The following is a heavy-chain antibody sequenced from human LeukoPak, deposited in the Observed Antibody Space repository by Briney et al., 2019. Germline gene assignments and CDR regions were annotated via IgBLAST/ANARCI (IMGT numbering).Heavy chain of an antibody. V-gene: IGHV3-23*01. Sequence: TGGSLRLSCAASGITFNAIHWVRQAPGKGLEWVSSISGGGGTTYFTDSVKGRFTISRDNSKNTLYLQMNSLRAEDTAVYYCAKGGDYYYDMDVWGQGTTVTVSS. CDR3: AKGGDYYYDMDV. CDR1: GITFNA. CDR2: ISGGGGTT. J-gene: IGHJ6*02. D-gene: IGHD3-10*01.